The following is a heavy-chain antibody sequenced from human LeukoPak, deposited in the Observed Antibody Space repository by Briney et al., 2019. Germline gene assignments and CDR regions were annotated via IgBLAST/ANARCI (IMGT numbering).Heavy chain of an antibody. V-gene: IGHV3-21*01. Sequence: GGSLRLSCAASGFTFSSYSMNWVRQAPGKGLEWVSSISSSSSYIYYADSVKGRFTISRDNAKNSLYLQMNSLRAEDTAVYYCARDRPTYYDFWSGYYHAFNMDVWGKGTTVTVSS. CDR1: GFTFSSYS. J-gene: IGHJ6*03. CDR2: ISSSSSYI. D-gene: IGHD3-3*01. CDR3: ARDRPTYYDFWSGYYHAFNMDV.